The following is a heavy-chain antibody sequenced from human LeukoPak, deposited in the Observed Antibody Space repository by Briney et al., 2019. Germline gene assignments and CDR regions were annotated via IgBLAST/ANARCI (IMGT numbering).Heavy chain of an antibody. CDR2: ISGSGGST. CDR1: GLTVSSNY. CDR3: AKPETYYYDSSGYYYGY. Sequence: GGSLRLSCAASGLTVSSNYMSWVRQAPGKGLEWVSAISGSGGSTYYADSVKGRFTISRDNSKNTLYLQMNSLRAEDTAVYYCAKPETYYYDSSGYYYGYWGQGTLVTVSS. D-gene: IGHD3-22*01. V-gene: IGHV3-23*01. J-gene: IGHJ4*02.